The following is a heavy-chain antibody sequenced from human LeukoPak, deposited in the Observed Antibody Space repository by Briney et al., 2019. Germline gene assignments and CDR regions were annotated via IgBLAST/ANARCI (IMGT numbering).Heavy chain of an antibody. V-gene: IGHV1-46*01. J-gene: IGHJ5*02. CDR1: GYTFTSHY. D-gene: IGHD4-23*01. CDR3: ARDRGGNTYWFDP. CDR2: INPSGGST. Sequence: GASVKVSCKASGYTFTSHYIHWVRQAPAQGLEWMGIINPSGGSTSYAQMFQGRVTMTRDRSTSTVYMELSSLRSEDRAVYCCARDRGGNTYWFDPWGQGTLVTVSS.